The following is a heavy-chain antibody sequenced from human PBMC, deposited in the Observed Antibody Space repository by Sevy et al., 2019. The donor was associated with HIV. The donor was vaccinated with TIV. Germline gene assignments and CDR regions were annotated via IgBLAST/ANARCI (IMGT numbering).Heavy chain of an antibody. D-gene: IGHD3-9*01. J-gene: IGHJ4*02. Sequence: GGCLRLSCAASGFTFSSYWMSWVRQAPGKGLEWVANIKQDGSEKYYVDSVKGRFTISRDNAKNSLYLQMNSLRAEDTAVYYCARIGFDWMYYFDYWGQGTLVTVSS. CDR2: IKQDGSEK. V-gene: IGHV3-7*01. CDR3: ARIGFDWMYYFDY. CDR1: GFTFSSYW.